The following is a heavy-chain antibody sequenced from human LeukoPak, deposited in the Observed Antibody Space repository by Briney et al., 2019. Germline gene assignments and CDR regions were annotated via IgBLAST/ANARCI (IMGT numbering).Heavy chain of an antibody. D-gene: IGHD7-27*01. CDR2: MSPNSGNT. CDR1: GYTFTSYD. Sequence: AASMKVSCKASGYTFTSYDINWVRQATGQGPEWMGWMSPNSGNTGYAQKFQGRVTMTRSTSMSTAYMELSSLRSEDTAVYYCARGPPNWGYDYWGQGTLVTVSS. V-gene: IGHV1-8*01. J-gene: IGHJ4*02. CDR3: ARGPPNWGYDY.